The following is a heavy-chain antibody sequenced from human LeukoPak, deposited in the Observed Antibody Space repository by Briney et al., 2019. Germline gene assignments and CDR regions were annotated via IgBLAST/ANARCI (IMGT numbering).Heavy chain of an antibody. D-gene: IGHD5-12*01. V-gene: IGHV5-10-1*01. Sequence: GESLKISCKGSGYSFTSYWISWVRQMPGKGLEWMGRIDPSDSYTNYSPSFQGHVTISADKSISTAYLQWSSLKASDTAMYYCARHRGYSGYDQLYFDYWGQGTLVTVSS. J-gene: IGHJ4*02. CDR1: GYSFTSYW. CDR3: ARHRGYSGYDQLYFDY. CDR2: IDPSDSYT.